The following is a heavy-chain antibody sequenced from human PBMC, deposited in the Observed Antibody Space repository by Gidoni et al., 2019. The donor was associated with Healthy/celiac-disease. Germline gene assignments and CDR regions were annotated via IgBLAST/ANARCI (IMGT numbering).Heavy chain of an antibody. V-gene: IGHV3-23*01. D-gene: IGHD2-21*01. CDR1: GVTLSSYA. J-gene: IGHJ4*02. Sequence: EVQLLESGGGVVQPGGSLRLSCAASGVTLSSYAMSWVRQAPGKGLEWVSASSGSGGTTYYADSVTGRFTISRANSKNTLSLQMNSLRAEDTAVYYCAKDRVYCGGDCYGDWGQGTLVTVSS. CDR2: SSGSGGTT. CDR3: AKDRVYCGGDCYGD.